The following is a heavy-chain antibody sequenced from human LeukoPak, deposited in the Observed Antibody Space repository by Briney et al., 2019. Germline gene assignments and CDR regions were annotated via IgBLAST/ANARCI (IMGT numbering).Heavy chain of an antibody. Sequence: GESLKISCQGSGDRFNTYWIAWVRQLPGKGLEWMGNVYPGDSDTRYSPSFQGQVTMSVDKSISTAYLQWSSLKASDTAIYYCARQSTKSFDFWGQGTLVTVSS. J-gene: IGHJ4*02. V-gene: IGHV5-51*01. CDR1: GDRFNTYW. CDR2: VYPGDSDT. CDR3: ARQSTKSFDF.